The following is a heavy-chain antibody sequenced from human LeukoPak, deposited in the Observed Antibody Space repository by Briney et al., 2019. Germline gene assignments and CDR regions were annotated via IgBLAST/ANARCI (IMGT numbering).Heavy chain of an antibody. CDR1: GYTFTMYY. J-gene: IGHJ4*02. Sequence: ASVKVSCMTSGYTFTMYYMHWVRQAPGQGLEWMGVINPTGDTTNYAQNFQGRFTMTTDTSTTTVYMELNSLRADDTAVYFCAREGPSFDYWGQGTLVTVSS. CDR2: INPTGDTT. CDR3: AREGPSFDY. V-gene: IGHV1-46*01.